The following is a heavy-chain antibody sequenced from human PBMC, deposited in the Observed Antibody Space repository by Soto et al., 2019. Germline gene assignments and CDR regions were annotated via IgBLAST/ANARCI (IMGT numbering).Heavy chain of an antibody. Sequence: PGGSLRLSCAASGFTFNNAWMSWVRQAPGKGLEWVGRIKSNTDGGTVDYAAPVNGRFTISRDDSKNTVYLQMNSLKTEDTAVYYCATDLKTGTERGKFDYWGQGTLVTAPQ. J-gene: IGHJ4*02. CDR1: GFTFNNAW. D-gene: IGHD1-1*01. CDR3: ATDLKTGTERGKFDY. V-gene: IGHV3-15*01. CDR2: IKSNTDGGTV.